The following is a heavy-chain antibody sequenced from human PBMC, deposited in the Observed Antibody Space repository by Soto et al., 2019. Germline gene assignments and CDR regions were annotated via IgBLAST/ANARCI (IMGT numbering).Heavy chain of an antibody. CDR1: GGSISDISYC. D-gene: IGHD2-15*01. J-gene: IGHJ5*02. CDR3: ARHKSGSDWLDP. CDR2: MFYSGDT. Sequence: PSETLSLTCTVSGGSISDISYCWGWIRQPPGKGLQWIGCMFYSGDTYYNPSLKNRVTLSVDTSNNEFSLKLVSVTAPDTAVYYCARHKSGSDWLDPWGQGTLVTVSS. V-gene: IGHV4-39*01.